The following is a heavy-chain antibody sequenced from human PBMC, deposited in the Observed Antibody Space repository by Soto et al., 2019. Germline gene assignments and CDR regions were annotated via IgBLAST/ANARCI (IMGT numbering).Heavy chain of an antibody. Sequence: SETLSLTCSVSGASINSHYWAWIRQPAGKGLEWIGRIFVSGSTNYNPSLRSRVTLSIDTSKNQFSLKLRSVTAADTAMYYCESYSDTYLNWFDPWGQGTQVTVSS. J-gene: IGHJ5*02. D-gene: IGHD6-13*01. CDR3: ESYSDTYLNWFDP. V-gene: IGHV4-4*07. CDR2: IFVSGST. CDR1: GASINSHY.